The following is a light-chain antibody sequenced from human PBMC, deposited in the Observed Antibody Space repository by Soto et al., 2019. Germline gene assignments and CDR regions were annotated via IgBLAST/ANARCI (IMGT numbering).Light chain of an antibody. V-gene: IGKV3-20*01. CDR1: QSVTSIY. CDR3: QQYGSSLLT. J-gene: IGKJ4*01. CDR2: GAS. Sequence: IVLTQSPGTLSLSPGERATLSCRASQSVTSIYLAWYQQKPGQAPRLLIYGASSRATGIPDRFSGSGSGTEFTLTISRLEPEDFALYYCQQYGSSLLTFGGGTKVVI.